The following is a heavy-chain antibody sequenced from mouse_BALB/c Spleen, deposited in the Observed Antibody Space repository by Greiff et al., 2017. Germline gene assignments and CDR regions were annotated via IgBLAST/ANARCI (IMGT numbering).Heavy chain of an antibody. V-gene: IGHV2-9*02. D-gene: IGHD2-14*01. J-gene: IGHJ4*01. CDR1: GFSLTSYG. CDR3: ARESPLYYRYEGAMDY. Sequence: VHLVESGPGLVAPSQSLSITCTVSGFSLTSYGVHWVRQPPGKGLEWLGVIWAGGSTNYNSALMSRLSISKDNSKSQVFLKMNSLQTDDTAMYYCARESPLYYRYEGAMDYWGQGTSVTVSS. CDR2: IWAGGST.